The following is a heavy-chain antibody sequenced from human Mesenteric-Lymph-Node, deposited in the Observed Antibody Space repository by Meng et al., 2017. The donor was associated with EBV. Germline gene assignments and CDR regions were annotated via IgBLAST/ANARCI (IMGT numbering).Heavy chain of an antibody. D-gene: IGHD2-15*01. CDR3: ARVGYCSGGSCSFRYFDY. CDR2: IYYSGST. CDR1: GGSISNSDYC. J-gene: IGHJ4*02. V-gene: IGHV4-30-4*01. Sequence: VPREAPAPVLFKPSHTPSLTCTVSGGSISNSDYCWSWIRQPPGKGLEWIGYIYYSGSTYYNPSLKSRVTISVDTSKNQFSLKLSSVTAADTAVHYCARVGYCSGGSCSFRYFDYWGQGILVTVSS.